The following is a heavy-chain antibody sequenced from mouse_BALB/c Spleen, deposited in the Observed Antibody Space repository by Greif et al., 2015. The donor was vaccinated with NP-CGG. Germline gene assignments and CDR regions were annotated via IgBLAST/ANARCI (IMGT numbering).Heavy chain of an antibody. CDR2: IYPGDGDT. V-gene: IGHV1-87*01. CDR1: GYTFTSYW. Sequence: QVQLQQSGAELARPGASVKLSCKASGYTFTSYWMQWVKQRPGQGLEWIGAIYPGDGDTRYTQKFKGKATLTADKSSSTAYMQLSSLASEDSAVYYCARSVSTMITTAWFAYWGQGTLVTVSA. J-gene: IGHJ3*01. CDR3: ARSVSTMITTAWFAY. D-gene: IGHD2-4*01.